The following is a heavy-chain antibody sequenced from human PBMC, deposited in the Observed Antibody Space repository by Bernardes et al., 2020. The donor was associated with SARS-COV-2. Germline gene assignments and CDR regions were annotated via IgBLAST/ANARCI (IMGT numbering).Heavy chain of an antibody. CDR1: GFTVSNNY. J-gene: IGHJ4*02. Sequence: GGSLRLSRAASGFTVSNNYMSWVRQAPGKGLEWVSVIYSGGNTYFTDSVKGRFTISRDNSKNTLYLHMNSLRPEDTAVYYCARDSGYGSNSLPFNWGQGTLVTVSS. CDR3: ARDSGYGSNSLPFN. V-gene: IGHV3-66*02. CDR2: IYSGGNT. D-gene: IGHD4-17*01.